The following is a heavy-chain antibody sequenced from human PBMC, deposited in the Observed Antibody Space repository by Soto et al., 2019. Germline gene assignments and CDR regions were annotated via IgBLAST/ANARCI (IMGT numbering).Heavy chain of an antibody. D-gene: IGHD3-10*01. V-gene: IGHV4-30-4*01. CDR2: IYYSGRT. J-gene: IGHJ4*02. CDR3: ARWWFGEFFDY. CDR1: GGSISSGDYY. Sequence: QVQLQESGPGLVKPSQTLSLTCTVSGGSISSGDYYWSWIRQPPGKGLEWIGYIYYSGRTYYNPSLNGRVTISVDTAKQQFSLKLSSVTAADTAVYYCARWWFGEFFDYWGQGTLVTVSS.